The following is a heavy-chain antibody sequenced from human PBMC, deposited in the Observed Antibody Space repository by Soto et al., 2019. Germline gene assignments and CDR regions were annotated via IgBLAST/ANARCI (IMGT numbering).Heavy chain of an antibody. D-gene: IGHD2-21*01. Sequence: GGSLRLSCMASGFTFSKFAMNWVRQAPGQGLEWVASISENGGSRGGTYYADSVKGRFTISRDNSKNTLYLQLDSLTGADSAIYYCASAKAVVIAALGIWGQGXMVTV. J-gene: IGHJ3*02. CDR1: GFTFSKFA. CDR3: ASAKAVVIAALGI. CDR2: ISENGGSRGGT. V-gene: IGHV3-23*01.